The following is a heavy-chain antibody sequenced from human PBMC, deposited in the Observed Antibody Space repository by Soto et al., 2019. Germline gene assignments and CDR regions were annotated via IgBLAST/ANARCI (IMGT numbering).Heavy chain of an antibody. CDR3: AKDPDRYDYVWGTYRHIDH. V-gene: IGHV3-23*04. D-gene: IGHD3-16*02. J-gene: IGHJ4*02. CDR2: ISASGGRP. Sequence: EVQLVESGGGLVQPGGSLRLSCVASGFTFSDSWIHWVRQAPGKGLVWVSSISASGGRPYYADSVKGRFTILRDNSKNTLYLQMNSLRVEDTAVYYCAKDPDRYDYVWGTYRHIDHWGQGTLVTVSS. CDR1: GFTFSDSW.